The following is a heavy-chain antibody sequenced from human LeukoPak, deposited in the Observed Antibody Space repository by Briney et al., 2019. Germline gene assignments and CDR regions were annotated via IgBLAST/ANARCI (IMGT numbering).Heavy chain of an antibody. CDR3: AKSHLPDILTGYRPFDFDY. CDR2: INPNSGGT. J-gene: IGHJ4*02. D-gene: IGHD3-9*01. CDR1: GYTFTGYY. Sequence: ASVKVSCKASGYTFTGYYMHWVRQAPGQGLEWMGWINPNSGGTNYAQKFQGRVTMTRDTSISTAYMELSRLRSDDTAVYYCAKSHLPDILTGYRPFDFDYWGQGTLVTVSS. V-gene: IGHV1-2*02.